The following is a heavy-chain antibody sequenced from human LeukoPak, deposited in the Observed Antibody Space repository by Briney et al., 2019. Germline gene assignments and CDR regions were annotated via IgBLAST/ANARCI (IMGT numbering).Heavy chain of an antibody. D-gene: IGHD6-19*01. J-gene: IGHJ2*01. CDR3: AAQNGLVPDWYFDL. V-gene: IGHV1-46*01. CDR1: VYTFTSYY. Sequence: ASVTVSFKASVYTFTSYYMHWVRQAPGQGLEWMGIINPSGGSTSYAQKFQGRVTMTRDTSTSTVYMELSSLRSEDTAVYYCAAQNGLVPDWYFDLWGRGTLVTVSS. CDR2: INPSGGST.